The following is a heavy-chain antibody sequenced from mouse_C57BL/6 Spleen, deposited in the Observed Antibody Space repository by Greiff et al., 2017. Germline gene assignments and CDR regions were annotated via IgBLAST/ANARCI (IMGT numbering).Heavy chain of an antibody. CDR3: ARDTSYSNLKEWFAY. Sequence: QVQLQQPGAELVKPGASVKLSCKASGYTFTSYWMHWVKQRPGQGLEWIGMIHPNSGSTNYNEKFKSKATLTVDKSSSTAYMQLSSLTSEDSAVYYCARDTSYSNLKEWFAYWGQGTLVTVSA. CDR1: GYTFTSYW. J-gene: IGHJ3*01. D-gene: IGHD2-5*01. V-gene: IGHV1-64*01. CDR2: IHPNSGST.